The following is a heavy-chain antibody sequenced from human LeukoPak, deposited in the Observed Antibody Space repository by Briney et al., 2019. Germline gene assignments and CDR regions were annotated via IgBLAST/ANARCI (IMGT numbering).Heavy chain of an antibody. CDR3: ARHEAQDFDY. V-gene: IGHV4-39*01. CDR2: IYYSGTT. Sequence: SETLSLTCTVSGGSISSSNYYWGWIRQPPGKGLEWIGSIYYSGTTYYSSSLKSRIIISVDTSKNQFSLKLSSVTATDTAVYYCARHEAQDFDYWGQGTLVTVSS. CDR1: GGSISSSNYY. J-gene: IGHJ4*02.